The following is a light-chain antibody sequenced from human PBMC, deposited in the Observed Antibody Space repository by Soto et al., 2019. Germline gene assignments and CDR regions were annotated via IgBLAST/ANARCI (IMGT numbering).Light chain of an antibody. J-gene: IGKJ1*01. V-gene: IGKV3-20*01. CDR3: QQYMSSVT. Sequence: EIVLTQSPGPLSLSPGQRATLSCGASQSVDTTFFAWYQKKPGQAPRLLIYGASKRATGIPDRFSGSGSGTDFTLIISRLEPEDFAVYYCQQYMSSVTFGQGTKVEIK. CDR1: QSVDTTF. CDR2: GAS.